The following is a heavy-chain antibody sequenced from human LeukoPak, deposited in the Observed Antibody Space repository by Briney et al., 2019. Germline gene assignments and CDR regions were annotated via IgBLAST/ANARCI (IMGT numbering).Heavy chain of an antibody. V-gene: IGHV1-69*01. Sequence: EASVKVSCKASGGTFSSYAISWVRQAPGQGLEWMGGIIPIFGTANYVQKFQGRVTITAGESTSTAYMELSSLRSEDTAVYYCARRPARGDAFDIWGQGTMVTVSS. CDR2: IIPIFGTA. CDR3: ARRPARGDAFDI. CDR1: GGTFSSYA. J-gene: IGHJ3*02.